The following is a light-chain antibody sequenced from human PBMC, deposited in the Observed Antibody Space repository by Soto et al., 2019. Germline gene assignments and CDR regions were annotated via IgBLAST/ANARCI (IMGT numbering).Light chain of an antibody. Sequence: QSALTQPASVSGSPGQWITISCTGTSSDVGGYNYVSWYQHHPGKAPKLILFGVSDRPSGVSLRFSGSKSGNTASLTISGVQAEDAAEYYCCSYTSFSTVVFGGGTKLTVL. V-gene: IGLV2-14*01. CDR1: SSDVGGYNY. J-gene: IGLJ2*01. CDR3: CSYTSFSTVV. CDR2: GVS.